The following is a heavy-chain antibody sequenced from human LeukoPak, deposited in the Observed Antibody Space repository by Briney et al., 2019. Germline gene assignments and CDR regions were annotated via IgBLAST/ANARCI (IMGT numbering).Heavy chain of an antibody. J-gene: IGHJ4*02. CDR3: ARGKEVITMLRGLKPGYYFDY. CDR2: ITHGEAA. CDR1: GGSFSGYH. V-gene: IGHV4-34*01. D-gene: IGHD3-10*01. Sequence: SETLSLTCAVYGGSFSGYHWSWIRQPPGKGLEWIGEITHGEAANYNPSLKSRITISMDTSKNQFSLKLSSVTAADTAVYYCARGKEVITMLRGLKPGYYFDYWGQGTLVTVSS.